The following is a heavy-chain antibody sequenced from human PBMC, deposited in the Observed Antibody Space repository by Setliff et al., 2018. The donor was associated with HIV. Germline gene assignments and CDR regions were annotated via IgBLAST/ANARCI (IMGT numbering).Heavy chain of an antibody. CDR2: MNPNSGNT. D-gene: IGHD6-6*01. CDR1: GYTFSNYG. V-gene: IGHV1-8*02. CDR3: ARGVCRSSSYYMDV. Sequence: ASVKVSCKASGYTFSNYGISWVRQAPGQGLEWMGWMNPNSGNTGYAQKFQGRVTMTRNTSISTAYMELSSLRSEDTAVYYCARGVCRSSSYYMDVWGKGTTVTVSS. J-gene: IGHJ6*03.